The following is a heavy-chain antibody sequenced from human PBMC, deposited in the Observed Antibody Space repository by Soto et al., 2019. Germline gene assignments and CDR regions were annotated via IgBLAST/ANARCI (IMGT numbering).Heavy chain of an antibody. Sequence: SETLSLTCPFSCCSISSSIYYWGWIGQPPGKGLVLIGSIYYSGSTYYNPSLKSRVTISVDTAKNQFSLKLSSVTATDTAVYYCARQTTYYYGSGSFNWFDPWGQGTLVTVS. V-gene: IGHV4-39*01. CDR1: CCSISSSIYY. D-gene: IGHD3-10*01. CDR3: ARQTTYYYGSGSFNWFDP. J-gene: IGHJ5*02. CDR2: IYYSGST.